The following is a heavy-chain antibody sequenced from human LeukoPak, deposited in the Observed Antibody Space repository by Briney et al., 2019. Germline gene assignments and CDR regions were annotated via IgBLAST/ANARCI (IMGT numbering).Heavy chain of an antibody. CDR2: IIPIFGTA. Sequence: SVKVSCKASGGTFSSYAISWVRQAPGQGLEWMGGIIPIFGTANYAQKFQGRVTITRNTSISTAYMELSSLRSEDTAVYYCARVPVTTFLEFDYWGQGTLVTVSS. CDR1: GGTFSSYA. V-gene: IGHV1-69*05. J-gene: IGHJ4*02. D-gene: IGHD4-11*01. CDR3: ARVPVTTFLEFDY.